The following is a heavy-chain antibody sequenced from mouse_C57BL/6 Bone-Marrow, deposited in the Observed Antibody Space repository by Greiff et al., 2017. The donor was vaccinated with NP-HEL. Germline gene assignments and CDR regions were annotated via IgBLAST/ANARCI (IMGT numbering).Heavy chain of an antibody. J-gene: IGHJ2*01. Sequence: QVHVKQPGAELVRPGSSVKLSCKASGYTFTSYWMHWVKQRPIQGLEWIGNIDPSDSETHYNQKFKDKATLTVDKSSSTAYMQLSSLTSEDSAVYYCARWRTICGNYLDYWGQGTTLTVSS. D-gene: IGHD1-1*02. V-gene: IGHV1-52*01. CDR1: GYTFTSYW. CDR2: IDPSDSET. CDR3: ARWRTICGNYLDY.